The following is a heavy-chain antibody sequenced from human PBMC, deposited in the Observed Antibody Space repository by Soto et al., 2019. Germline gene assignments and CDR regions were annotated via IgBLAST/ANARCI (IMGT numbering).Heavy chain of an antibody. CDR3: ARDMSKVVEDGVFDY. J-gene: IGHJ4*02. CDR1: GYTFTSYG. CDR2: ISAYNGNT. V-gene: IGHV1-18*01. D-gene: IGHD2-15*01. Sequence: QVQLVQSGAEVKKPGASVKVSCKASGYTFTSYGISWVRQAPGQGLEWMGWISAYNGNTNYAQKLQGRVTMTTDTSTSTAYMELWSLRSDDTAVYYCARDMSKVVEDGVFDYWGQGTLVTVSS.